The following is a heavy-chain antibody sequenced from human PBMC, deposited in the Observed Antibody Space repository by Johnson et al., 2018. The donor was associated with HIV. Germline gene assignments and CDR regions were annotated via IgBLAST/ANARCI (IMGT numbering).Heavy chain of an antibody. CDR1: GFTFSNYG. CDR2: TSYDGRNK. D-gene: IGHD1-26*01. J-gene: IGHJ3*01. V-gene: IGHV3-30*03. Sequence: QVQLVESGGGLVQPGGSLKLSCAASGFTFSNYGMHWVRQAPGKGLEWVAVTSYDGRNKYYADSLKGRFTISTDNSKNTLYLQMNSLRAEDTAVYYCAVGAADAFDFWGRGTMVTVSS. CDR3: AVGAADAFDF.